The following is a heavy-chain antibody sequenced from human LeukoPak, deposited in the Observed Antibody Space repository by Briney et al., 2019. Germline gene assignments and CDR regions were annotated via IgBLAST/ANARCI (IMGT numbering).Heavy chain of an antibody. CDR2: ISVYNGNT. CDR3: ARMGGELLGPWFDY. Sequence: ASVKVSCKASGYTFTSFSITWVRQAPGQGLEWMGWISVYNGNTNYAQKLQGRVTMTTGTSTSTAYMELRGLRSDDTAVYYCARMGGELLGPWFDYWGQGTLITVSS. CDR1: GYTFTSFS. D-gene: IGHD1-26*01. V-gene: IGHV1-18*01. J-gene: IGHJ4*02.